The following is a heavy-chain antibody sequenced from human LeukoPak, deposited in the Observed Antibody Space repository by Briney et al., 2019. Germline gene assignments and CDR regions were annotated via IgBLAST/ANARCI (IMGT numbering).Heavy chain of an antibody. CDR1: GGSISGSSYY. V-gene: IGHV4-39*07. CDR3: ARTYYDFWSGPNWFDP. J-gene: IGHJ5*02. CDR2: IYYSGST. D-gene: IGHD3-3*01. Sequence: PSETLSLTCTVSGGSISGSSYYWGWIRQPPGKGLEWIGSIYYSGSTYYNPSLKSRVTISVDTSKNQFSLKLSSVTAADTAVYYCARTYYDFWSGPNWFDPWGQGTLVTVSS.